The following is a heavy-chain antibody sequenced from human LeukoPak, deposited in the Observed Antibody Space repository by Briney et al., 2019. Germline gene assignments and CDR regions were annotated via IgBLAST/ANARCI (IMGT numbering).Heavy chain of an antibody. CDR3: ARYYDSSFDY. J-gene: IGHJ4*02. D-gene: IGHD3-22*01. Sequence: SETLSLTCTVSDASISGYYWSWIRQPPGKGLEWIGSIYYSGSTYYNPSLKSRVTISVDTSKNQFSLKLSSVTAADTAVYYCARYYDSSFDYWGQGTLVTVSS. CDR2: IYYSGST. CDR1: DASISGYY. V-gene: IGHV4-39*01.